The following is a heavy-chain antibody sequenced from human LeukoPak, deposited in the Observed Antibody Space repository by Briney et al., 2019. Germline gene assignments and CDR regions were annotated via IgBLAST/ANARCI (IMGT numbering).Heavy chain of an antibody. Sequence: GGSLRLSCAASGFTVSSNYMSWVRQAPGKGLEWVSVIYSGGSTYYADSVKGRFTISRDNSKNTLYLQMNSLRAEDTAVYYCARGRDQAIWFGELWTGFDYWGQGTLVTVSS. CDR3: ARGRDQAIWFGELWTGFDY. CDR1: GFTVSSNY. V-gene: IGHV3-53*01. CDR2: IYSGGST. J-gene: IGHJ4*02. D-gene: IGHD3-10*01.